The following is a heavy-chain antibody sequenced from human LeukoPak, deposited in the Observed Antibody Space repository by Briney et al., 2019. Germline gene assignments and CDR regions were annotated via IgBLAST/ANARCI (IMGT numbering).Heavy chain of an antibody. V-gene: IGHV3-21*04. Sequence: GGSLRLSCAASGFTFSTYSMNWVRQAPGKGLEWVSSISSSSTYIYYADSVKGRFTISRDNSKNTLYLQMNSLRAEDTAVYYCAKDRITMVRGLPDYWGQGTLVTVSS. D-gene: IGHD3-10*01. J-gene: IGHJ4*02. CDR1: GFTFSTYS. CDR3: AKDRITMVRGLPDY. CDR2: ISSSSTYI.